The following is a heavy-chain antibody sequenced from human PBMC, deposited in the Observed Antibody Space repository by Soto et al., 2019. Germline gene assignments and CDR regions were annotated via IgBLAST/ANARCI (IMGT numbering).Heavy chain of an antibody. CDR1: GFTFSSYE. CDR3: ARDLGIAGDWFDP. V-gene: IGHV3-48*03. Sequence: PGGSLRLSCAASGFTFSSYEMNWVRQAPGKGLEWVSYISASGRTISYADSVKGRFTVYRDNAKNSLYLQMNSLRAEDTAVYYCARDLGIAGDWFDPWGQGTLVTVSS. D-gene: IGHD2-15*01. J-gene: IGHJ5*02. CDR2: ISASGRTI.